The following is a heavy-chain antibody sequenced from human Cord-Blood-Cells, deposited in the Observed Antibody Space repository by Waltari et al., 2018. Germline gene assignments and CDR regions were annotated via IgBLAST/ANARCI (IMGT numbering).Heavy chain of an antibody. V-gene: IGHV4-39*01. Sequence: QLQLQESGPGLVKPSETLSLTCTVSGGPIRSSSYYWGWIRQPPGKGLEWIGSIYYSGSTYYNPSLKSRVTISVDTSKNQFSLKLSSVTAADTAVYYCARAYSSSYYFDYWGQGTLVTVSS. CDR1: GGPIRSSSYY. J-gene: IGHJ4*02. CDR2: IYYSGST. D-gene: IGHD6-6*01. CDR3: ARAYSSSYYFDY.